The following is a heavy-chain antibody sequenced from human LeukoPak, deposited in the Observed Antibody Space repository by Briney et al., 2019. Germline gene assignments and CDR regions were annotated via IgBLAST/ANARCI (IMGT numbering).Heavy chain of an antibody. CDR2: ISYDGSNK. Sequence: GRSLRLSCAASGFTFSSYSMHWVRQAPGKGLEWVAVISYDGSNKYYADSVKGRFTISRDNSKNTLYLQMNSLRAEDTAVYYCANGPGSSSFYYYYGMDVWGQGTTVTVSS. CDR3: ANGPGSSSFYYYYGMDV. V-gene: IGHV3-30*18. J-gene: IGHJ6*02. CDR1: GFTFSSYS. D-gene: IGHD6-6*01.